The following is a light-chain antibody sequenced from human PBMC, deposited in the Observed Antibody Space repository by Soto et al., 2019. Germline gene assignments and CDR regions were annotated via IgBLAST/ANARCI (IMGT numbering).Light chain of an antibody. J-gene: IGKJ5*01. CDR2: AAS. CDR1: QSISSY. CDR3: QQSYSTLIT. V-gene: IGKV1-39*01. Sequence: DIQMTQSPSSLSASVGDRVTITCRASQSISSYLNWYQQKPGKAPKVLIYAASSLQSGVPSRFSGSGSGTYFTLTISSLQPEDFATYYCQQSYSTLITFGQGTRLEIK.